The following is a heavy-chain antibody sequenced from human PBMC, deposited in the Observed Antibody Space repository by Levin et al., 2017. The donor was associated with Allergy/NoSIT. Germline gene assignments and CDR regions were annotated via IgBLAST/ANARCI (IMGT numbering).Heavy chain of an antibody. J-gene: IGHJ1*01. D-gene: IGHD3-10*01. CDR2: VSGGGGTT. CDR1: GFIFNNYA. Sequence: GGSLRLSCAASGFIFNNYAMNWVRQAPGKGLEWVSAVSGGGGTTKYADSVKGRFTISRDNSKNTLYLQMNSLRVEDTALYYCAKGPWGSESGYWGQGTLVTVSS. V-gene: IGHV3-23*01. CDR3: AKGPWGSESGY.